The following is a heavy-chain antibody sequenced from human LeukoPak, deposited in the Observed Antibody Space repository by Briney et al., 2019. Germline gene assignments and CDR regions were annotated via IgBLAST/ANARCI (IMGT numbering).Heavy chain of an antibody. CDR1: GGSISSGDYY. D-gene: IGHD3-22*01. Sequence: SETLSLTCTVSGGSISSGDYYWSWIRQPPGKGLEWIGYIYYSGSTYYNPSLKSRVTISVDTSKNQFSLKLSSVTVADTAVYYCARAIYDSSGYYSDYWGQGTLVTVSS. CDR3: ARAIYDSSGYYSDY. V-gene: IGHV4-30-4*01. J-gene: IGHJ4*02. CDR2: IYYSGST.